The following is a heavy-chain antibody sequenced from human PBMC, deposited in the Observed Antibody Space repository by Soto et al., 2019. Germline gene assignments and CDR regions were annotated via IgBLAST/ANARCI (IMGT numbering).Heavy chain of an antibody. Sequence: GGSLRLSCAASGFTFSSYGMHWVRQAPGKGLEWVAVIWYDGSNKYYADSVKGRFTISRDNSKNTLYLQMNSLRAEDTAVYYCARDYSSGWSWPQYYFDYWGQGTLVTVSS. J-gene: IGHJ4*02. CDR2: IWYDGSNK. V-gene: IGHV3-33*01. CDR3: ARDYSSGWSWPQYYFDY. CDR1: GFTFSSYG. D-gene: IGHD6-19*01.